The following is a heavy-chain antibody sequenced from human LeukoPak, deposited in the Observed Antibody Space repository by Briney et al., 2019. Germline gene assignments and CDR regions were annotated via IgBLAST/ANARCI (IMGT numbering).Heavy chain of an antibody. V-gene: IGHV1-18*01. CDR1: GYTFTSYG. CDR3: ARDLSLVGATTSDY. D-gene: IGHD1-26*01. CDR2: ISAYNGNT. J-gene: IGHJ4*02. Sequence: ASVRVSCKASGYTFTSYGISWVRQAPGQGLEWMGWISAYNGNTNYAQKLQGRVTMTTDTSTSTAYMELRSLRSDDTAVYYCARDLSLVGATTSDYWGQGTLVTASS.